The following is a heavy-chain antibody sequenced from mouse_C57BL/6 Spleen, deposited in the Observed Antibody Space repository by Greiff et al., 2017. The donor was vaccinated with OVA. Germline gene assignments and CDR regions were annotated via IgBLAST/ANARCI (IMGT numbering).Heavy chain of an antibody. CDR3: ARGGTTVVATGYFDY. J-gene: IGHJ2*01. CDR2: ISSGSSTI. D-gene: IGHD1-1*01. V-gene: IGHV5-17*01. Sequence: EVQRVESGGGLVKPGGSLKLSCAASGFTFSDYGMHWVRQAPEKGLEWVAYISSGSSTIYYADTVKGRFTISRDNAKNTLFLQMTSLRSEDTAMYYCARGGTTVVATGYFDYWGQGTTLTVSS. CDR1: GFTFSDYG.